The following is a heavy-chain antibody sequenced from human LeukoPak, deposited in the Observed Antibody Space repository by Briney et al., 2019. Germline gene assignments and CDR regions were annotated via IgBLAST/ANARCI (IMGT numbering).Heavy chain of an antibody. CDR3: ARDPDSDI. CDR1: GGSISSYY. CDR2: TYYSGST. J-gene: IGHJ3*02. Sequence: PSETLSLTCTVSGGSISSYYWSWIRQPPGKGLEWIGYTYYSGSTYYNPSLKSRVTMSVDTSKNQFSLKLSSVTAADTAVYYCARDPDSDIWGQGTMVTVSS. D-gene: IGHD2-21*02. V-gene: IGHV4-59*12.